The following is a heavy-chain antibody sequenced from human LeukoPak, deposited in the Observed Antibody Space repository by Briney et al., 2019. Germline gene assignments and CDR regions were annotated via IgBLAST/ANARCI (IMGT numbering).Heavy chain of an antibody. Sequence: GGSLRLSCAASGFTFSSYAMSWVRQAPGKGLEWVSLLSGRGRHTNYADSVKGRFTISTDKSKNTLILQMNSLRADDTDVYYCAKSIMGTARLLDNWGQGTLVTVSS. D-gene: IGHD5-18*01. CDR1: GFTFSSYA. CDR2: LSGRGRHT. V-gene: IGHV3-23*01. J-gene: IGHJ4*02. CDR3: AKSIMGTARLLDN.